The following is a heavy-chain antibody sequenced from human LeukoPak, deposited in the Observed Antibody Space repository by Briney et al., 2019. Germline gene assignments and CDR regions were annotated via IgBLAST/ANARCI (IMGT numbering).Heavy chain of an antibody. D-gene: IGHD2-15*01. Sequence: PGGSLRLSCAASGFTFSSYAMSWIRQAPGKGLEWVSYISSSSSTIYYADSVKGRFTISRDNAKNSLYLQMNSLRAEDTAVYYCASHCSGGSCYGGYYFDYWGQGTLVTVSS. CDR2: ISSSSSTI. V-gene: IGHV3-48*01. CDR1: GFTFSSYA. J-gene: IGHJ4*02. CDR3: ASHCSGGSCYGGYYFDY.